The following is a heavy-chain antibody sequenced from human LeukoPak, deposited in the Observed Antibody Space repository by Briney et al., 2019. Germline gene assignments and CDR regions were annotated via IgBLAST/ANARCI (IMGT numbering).Heavy chain of an antibody. D-gene: IGHD2-21*02. V-gene: IGHV3-64*01. J-gene: IGHJ4*02. CDR1: GFTFSSYA. CDR2: ISSKGTST. CDR3: AREYCITGDCYKRFDY. Sequence: GGSLRLSCAGSGFTFSSYAMHWVRQAPGKGLEYVSGISSKGTSTYHANSVKGRFTISRDNSKNTLYLQMGSLRPEDMALYYCAREYCITGDCYKRFDYWGQGTLVTVSS.